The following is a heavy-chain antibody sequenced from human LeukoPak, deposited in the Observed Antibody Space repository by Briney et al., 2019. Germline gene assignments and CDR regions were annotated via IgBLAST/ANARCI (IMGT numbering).Heavy chain of an antibody. CDR3: VRLRRNSDSSGYYYYYDY. D-gene: IGHD3-22*01. J-gene: IGHJ4*02. CDR2: INRGATYI. CDR1: EFTSSSYS. V-gene: IGHV3-21*01. Sequence: GGSLRLSCTVSEFTSSSYSMNWVRQAPGKGLEWVASINRGATYIYYADSMKGRFTISRDDAKSSLYLQMNSLRAEDTAVYYCVRLRRNSDSSGYYYYYDYWGQGILVTVSS.